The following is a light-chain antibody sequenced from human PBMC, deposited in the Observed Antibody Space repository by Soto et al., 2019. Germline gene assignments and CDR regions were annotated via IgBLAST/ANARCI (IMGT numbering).Light chain of an antibody. CDR1: STDFENYNL. Sequence: QSALTQPASVSGSPGQSITISCTRSSTDFENYNLVSWYQHCPDKAPKLIIYEGTKRPSEISDRFSGSESDTTASLIISGLQPEAEADYYCSSYAGSSARVVFGGGTKLTVL. CDR2: EGT. J-gene: IGLJ2*01. V-gene: IGLV2-23*01. CDR3: SSYAGSSARVV.